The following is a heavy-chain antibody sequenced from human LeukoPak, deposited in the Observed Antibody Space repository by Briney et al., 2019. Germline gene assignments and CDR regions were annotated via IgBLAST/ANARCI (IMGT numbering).Heavy chain of an antibody. CDR1: GFTFSSYE. CDR2: ISSSGSTI. CDR3: ARSLPSYDFWNGYSATTHFDY. D-gene: IGHD3-3*01. J-gene: IGHJ4*02. V-gene: IGHV3-48*03. Sequence: GGSLRLSCAASGFTFSSYEMNWVRQAPGKGLEWVSYISSSGSTIYYADSVKGRFTISRDNAKNSLYLQMNSLRAEDTAVYYCARSLPSYDFWNGYSATTHFDYWGQGTLVTVSS.